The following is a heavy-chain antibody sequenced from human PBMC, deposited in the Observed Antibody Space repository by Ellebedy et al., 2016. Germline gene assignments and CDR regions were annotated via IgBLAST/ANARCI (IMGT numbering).Heavy chain of an antibody. CDR3: ARDQEWLPTVYYYGVDV. CDR1: GGSFSDYY. J-gene: IGHJ6*02. CDR2: INHSGST. V-gene: IGHV4-34*01. D-gene: IGHD6-19*01. Sequence: GSLRLSXAVYGGSFSDYYWSWIRQPPGKGLEWIGEINHSGSTHYNPSLKSRVTISVDTSKNQFSLKLSSVTAADTAVYYCARDQEWLPTVYYYGVDVWGQGTTVTVSS.